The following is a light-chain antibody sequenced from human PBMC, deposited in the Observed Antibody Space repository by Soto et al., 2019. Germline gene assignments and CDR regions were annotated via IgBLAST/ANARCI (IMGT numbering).Light chain of an antibody. CDR2: DAS. J-gene: IGKJ1*01. Sequence: VLTQSPATLSVSPGDSATLSCRASQGVGSTLAWYQQETGRAPRLLIYDASTRATGIPDRFSGAGSGTDFTLTISRLEPEDFAVYYCQQYGSSPRTCGQGTKVDIK. V-gene: IGKV3-20*01. CDR1: QGVGST. CDR3: QQYGSSPRT.